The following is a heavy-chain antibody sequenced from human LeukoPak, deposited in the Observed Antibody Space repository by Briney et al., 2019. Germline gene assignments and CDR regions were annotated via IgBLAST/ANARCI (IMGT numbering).Heavy chain of an antibody. CDR1: GFIFGTYG. CDR2: IRNDGSDK. J-gene: IGHJ4*02. CDR3: TKDRAYGQFLWGNDY. V-gene: IGHV3-30*02. D-gene: IGHD2-21*01. Sequence: GGSLRLSCAASGFIFGTYGMHWVRQAPGKGLEWVAFIRNDGSDKYYGVSVKGRFTIPRDNSKNTMYLQMNSLRPEDTALYYCTKDRAYGQFLWGNDYWGQGILVTVSS.